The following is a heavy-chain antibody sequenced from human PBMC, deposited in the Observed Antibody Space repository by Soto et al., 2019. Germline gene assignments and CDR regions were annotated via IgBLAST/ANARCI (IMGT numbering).Heavy chain of an antibody. Sequence: QVQLVQSGAEVKKPGASVKVSCKASGYTFTSYYMHWVRQAPGQGLEWMGIINPSGGSTSYAQKFQGRVTMTTDTSTSTVYMELSSLRSEDTAVYSCARIQGSGITGTTGWFDPWGQGTLVTVSS. V-gene: IGHV1-46*03. D-gene: IGHD1-20*01. CDR3: ARIQGSGITGTTGWFDP. CDR2: INPSGGST. J-gene: IGHJ5*02. CDR1: GYTFTSYY.